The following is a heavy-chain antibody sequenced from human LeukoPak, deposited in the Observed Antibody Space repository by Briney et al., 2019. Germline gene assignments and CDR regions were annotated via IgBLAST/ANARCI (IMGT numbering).Heavy chain of an antibody. CDR1: RGSFSSYT. J-gene: IGHJ4*02. V-gene: IGHV1-69*02. Sequence: SVKVSCKHSRGSFSSYTICWVRQAPGPGLEWMGRIIPILVIANYAQKSQRKVTITQDKSTSTAYMWLSSVRSEDTAVYYCASQGSSSSGDYWGQGTLVTVSS. CDR2: IIPILVIA. CDR3: ASQGSSSSGDY. D-gene: IGHD6-13*01.